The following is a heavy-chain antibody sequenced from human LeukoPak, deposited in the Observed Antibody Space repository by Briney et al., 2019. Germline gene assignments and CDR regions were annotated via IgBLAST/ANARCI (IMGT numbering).Heavy chain of an antibody. CDR3: ARDISSSTRAFDI. J-gene: IGHJ3*02. V-gene: IGHV3-48*03. CDR1: GFTLSTYE. CDR2: ITSSGSPT. Sequence: GGSLRLSCAASGFTLSTYEMTWVRQAPGKGLEWISFITSSGSPTFYADSVKGRFTIFRDTARNSLFLQMNNLRGEDTAVYYCARDISSSTRAFDIWGQGTMVTVS. D-gene: IGHD2-15*01.